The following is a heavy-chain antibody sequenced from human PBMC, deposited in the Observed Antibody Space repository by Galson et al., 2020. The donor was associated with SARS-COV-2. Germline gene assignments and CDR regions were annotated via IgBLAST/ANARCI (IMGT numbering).Heavy chain of an antibody. V-gene: IGHV1-69*13. D-gene: IGHD1-1*01. CDR1: GGTFSSSD. J-gene: IGHJ4*02. CDR2: FIHVFHTA. CDR3: VRGEVQTLDY. Sequence: SVRVSCKASGGTFSSSDVNWVRQAPRQGLEWLGEFIHVFHTATYAQKFQGRVKITADEPTTTAYMELTSLRSDDTAVYFCVRGEVQTLDYWGQGTLVTVSS.